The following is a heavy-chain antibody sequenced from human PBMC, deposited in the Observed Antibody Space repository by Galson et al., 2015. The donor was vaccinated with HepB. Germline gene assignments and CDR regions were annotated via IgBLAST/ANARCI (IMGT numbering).Heavy chain of an antibody. V-gene: IGHV3-11*06. J-gene: IGHJ6*02. D-gene: IGHD2-2*01. CDR2: ISSSSGYT. CDR3: ARGSGRGEGYCSSTSCSYYYYYGMDV. Sequence: SLSLSCAASGFTFSDYYMSWIRQAPGKGLEWVSYISSSSGYTNYADSVKGRFTIPRDNAKNSLYLQMNSLRAEDTAVYYCARGSGRGEGYCSSTSCSYYYYYGMDVWGQGTTVTVSS. CDR1: GFTFSDYY.